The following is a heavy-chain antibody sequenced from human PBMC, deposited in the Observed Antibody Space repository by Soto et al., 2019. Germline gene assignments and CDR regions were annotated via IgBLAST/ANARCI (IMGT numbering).Heavy chain of an antibody. Sequence: EVRLVESGGGLVQPGRSLRLSCTASGFTLSDYPMSWFRQAPGKGLEWVAYIRTAAYGGTTEYTASVKDRFTISRDDSEGIASLRMNSLKTEDTAMYYCARAVRLSGDSFDIWGQGTLVTVSS. CDR1: GFTLSDYP. V-gene: IGHV3-49*01. CDR3: ARAVRLSGDSFDI. CDR2: IRTAAYGGTT. D-gene: IGHD1-1*01. J-gene: IGHJ3*02.